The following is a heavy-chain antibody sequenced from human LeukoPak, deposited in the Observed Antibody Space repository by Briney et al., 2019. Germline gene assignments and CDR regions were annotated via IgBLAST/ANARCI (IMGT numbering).Heavy chain of an antibody. V-gene: IGHV3-7*01. Sequence: GGSLRLSCAASGFTFSSYWMSWVRQAPGKGLEWVANIKQDGSEKYYVDSVKGRFTISRDNAKNSLYLQMNSLRAEDTAVYYCAGEGEYYDFWKGAFDIWGQGTMVTVSS. CDR2: IKQDGSEK. J-gene: IGHJ3*02. D-gene: IGHD3-3*01. CDR1: GFTFSSYW. CDR3: AGEGEYYDFWKGAFDI.